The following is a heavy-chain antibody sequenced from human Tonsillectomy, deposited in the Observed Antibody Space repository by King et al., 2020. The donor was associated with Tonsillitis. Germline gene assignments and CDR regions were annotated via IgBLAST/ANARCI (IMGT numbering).Heavy chain of an antibody. J-gene: IGHJ5*02. CDR3: ARPNYDFWSCYPNLNWFDP. D-gene: IGHD3-3*01. CDR1: GGSISSSSYY. V-gene: IGHV4-39*07. Sequence: QLQESGPGLVKPSETLSLTCTVSGGSISSSSYYWGWIRQPPGKGLEWIGSIYYSGSTYYNPSLKSRVTISVDTSKNQFSLKLSSVTAADTAVYYCARPNYDFWSCYPNLNWFDPWGQGTLVTVSS. CDR2: IYYSGST.